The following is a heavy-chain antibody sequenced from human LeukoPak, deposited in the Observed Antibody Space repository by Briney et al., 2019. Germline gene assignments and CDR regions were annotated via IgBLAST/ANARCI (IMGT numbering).Heavy chain of an antibody. J-gene: IGHJ4*02. V-gene: IGHV1-18*01. D-gene: IGHD3-10*01. CDR1: GYTFTSYG. CDR3: ARCESAMVRGVIIPGLNY. Sequence: SVKVSCKASGYTFTSYGISWVRQAPGQGLEWMGWISAYNGNTNYAQKLQGRVTMTTDTSTSTAYMELRSLRSDDTAVHYCARCESAMVRGVIIPGLNYWGQGTLVTVSS. CDR2: ISAYNGNT.